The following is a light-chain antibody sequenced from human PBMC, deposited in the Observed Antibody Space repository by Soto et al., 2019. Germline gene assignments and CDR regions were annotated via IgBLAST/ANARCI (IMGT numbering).Light chain of an antibody. CDR2: TAS. CDR3: HQHAESPLT. V-gene: IGKV3-20*01. CDR1: QRIGDT. J-gene: IGKJ4*01. Sequence: RFSTTLSLYPLAGPTLSCWATQRIGDTLAWYQHKPGQAPRLLIYTASSRATGIPDRFSGSGSGTDFTLTISRLEPEDFAVYYCHQHAESPLTFGGGTKVDIK.